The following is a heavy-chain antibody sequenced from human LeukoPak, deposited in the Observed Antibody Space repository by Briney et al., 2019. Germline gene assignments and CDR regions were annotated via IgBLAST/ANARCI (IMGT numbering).Heavy chain of an antibody. Sequence: GSLRLSCAASGFTFSRSWMTWVRQAPGKGLECVANIKKDGGEKHYVDSVKGRFTISRDNGKNSLYLQMNSLRAEDTAVCYCARDEVGYFDYWGQGTLVTVSS. V-gene: IGHV3-7*01. CDR1: GFTFSRSW. CDR2: IKKDGGEK. CDR3: ARDEVGYFDY. J-gene: IGHJ4*02.